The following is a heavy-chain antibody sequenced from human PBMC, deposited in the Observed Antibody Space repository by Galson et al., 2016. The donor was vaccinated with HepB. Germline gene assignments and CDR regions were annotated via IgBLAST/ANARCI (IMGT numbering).Heavy chain of an antibody. J-gene: IGHJ6*02. Sequence: SLRLSCATSGFTFTSYGMHWVRQAPGTGLEWVAVIWYDGSNTFYGDSVKGRFIISRDIPKRTVFLQMNSLRADDTAVYYCARGLVEWSFPYYTAMDVWVQGTTVTVSS. D-gene: IGHD3-3*01. V-gene: IGHV3-33*01. CDR3: ARGLVEWSFPYYTAMDV. CDR1: GFTFTSYG. CDR2: IWYDGSNT.